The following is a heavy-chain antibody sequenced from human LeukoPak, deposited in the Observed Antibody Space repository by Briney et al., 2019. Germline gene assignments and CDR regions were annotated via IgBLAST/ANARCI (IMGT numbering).Heavy chain of an antibody. CDR2: ISYDGSNK. J-gene: IGHJ4*02. D-gene: IGHD5-18*01. V-gene: IGHV3-30*18. CDR3: AKEVDTAMDFDY. CDR1: GFTFSSYG. Sequence: PGGSLRLSSAASGFTFSSYGMHWVRQAPGKGLEWVAVISYDGSNKYYADSVKGRFTISRDNSKNTLYLQMNSLRAEDTAVYYCAKEVDTAMDFDYWGQGTLVTVSS.